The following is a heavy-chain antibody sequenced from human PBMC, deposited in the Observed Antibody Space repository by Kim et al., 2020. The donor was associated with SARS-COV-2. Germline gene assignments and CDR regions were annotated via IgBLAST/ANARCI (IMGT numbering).Heavy chain of an antibody. J-gene: IGHJ4*02. Sequence: GGSLRLSCAASGFTFSNAWMSWVRQAPGKGLEWVGRIKSKTDGGTTDYAAPVKGRFTISRDDSKNTLYLQMNSLKTEDTAMYYCTTDPGKGHVLRYFDWFEFDYWGQGTLVTVSS. D-gene: IGHD3-9*01. V-gene: IGHV3-15*01. CDR3: TTDPGKGHVLRYFDWFEFDY. CDR2: IKSKTDGGTT. CDR1: GFTFSNAW.